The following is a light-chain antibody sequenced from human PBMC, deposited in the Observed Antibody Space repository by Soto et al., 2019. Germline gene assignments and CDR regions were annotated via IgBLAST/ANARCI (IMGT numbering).Light chain of an antibody. Sequence: EIVLTQSPGTMSLSPGERATLSCRASQSISSSHLAWYQQKPDQTPRLLIYGASNRATGIPDRFSGSVSGTDFTLTISRLEPEDFAVYYCQHYGNEGTFGPGTQVDLK. V-gene: IGKV3-20*01. CDR1: QSISSSH. J-gene: IGKJ3*01. CDR2: GAS. CDR3: QHYGNEGT.